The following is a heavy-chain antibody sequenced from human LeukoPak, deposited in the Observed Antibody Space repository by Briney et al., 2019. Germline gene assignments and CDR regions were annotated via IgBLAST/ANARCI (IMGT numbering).Heavy chain of an antibody. CDR1: GYTFTGYY. J-gene: IGHJ4*02. CDR2: INPNSGGT. D-gene: IGHD6-25*01. V-gene: IGHV1-2*02. Sequence: EASVRVSCKASGYTFTGYYMHWVRQAPGQGLEWMGWINPNSGGTNYAQKFQGRVTMTRDTSISTAYMELSRLRSDDTAVYYCARPADSSDSDYWGQGTLVTVSS. CDR3: ARPADSSDSDY.